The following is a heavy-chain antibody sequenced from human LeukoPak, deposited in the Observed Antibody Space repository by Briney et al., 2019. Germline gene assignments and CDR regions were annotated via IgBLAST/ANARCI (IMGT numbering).Heavy chain of an antibody. Sequence: GGSLRLSCAASGFTFSSYAMRWVRQAPGKGLEWVSAISGSGGSTYYADSVKGRFTISRDNSKNTLYLQMNSLRAEDTAVYYCAKDKAGGYSYGYLIDYWGQGTLVTVSS. V-gene: IGHV3-23*01. CDR2: ISGSGGST. J-gene: IGHJ4*02. D-gene: IGHD5-18*01. CDR3: AKDKAGGYSYGYLIDY. CDR1: GFTFSSYA.